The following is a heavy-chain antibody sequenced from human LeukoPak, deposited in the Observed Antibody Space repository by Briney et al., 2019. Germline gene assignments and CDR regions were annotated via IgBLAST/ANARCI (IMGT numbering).Heavy chain of an antibody. J-gene: IGHJ4*02. CDR2: ISAYNGNT. CDR1: GYTFTSYG. V-gene: IGHV1-18*01. D-gene: IGHD6-13*01. CDR3: ARDLLYSSSWAFDY. Sequence: GASVKVSCKASGYTFTSYGISWVRQAPGQGLEWMGWISAYNGNTNYAQKLQGRVTMTTDTSTSTAYVELRSLRSDDTAVYYCARDLLYSSSWAFDYWGQGTLVTVSS.